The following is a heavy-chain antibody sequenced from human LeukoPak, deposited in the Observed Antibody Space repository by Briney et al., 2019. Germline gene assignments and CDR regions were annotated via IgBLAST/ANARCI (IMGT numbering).Heavy chain of an antibody. Sequence: ASVKVSCKASGYTFTGHYMHWVRHAPGQGLERMGWINPNSGDTKYAQKFQGRVTITRDTSISTAYMELSRLRSDDTAVYYCATQRGSYLWGTDFDYWGQGTLVTVSS. CDR1: GYTFTGHY. D-gene: IGHD3-16*01. V-gene: IGHV1-2*02. J-gene: IGHJ4*02. CDR3: ATQRGSYLWGTDFDY. CDR2: INPNSGDT.